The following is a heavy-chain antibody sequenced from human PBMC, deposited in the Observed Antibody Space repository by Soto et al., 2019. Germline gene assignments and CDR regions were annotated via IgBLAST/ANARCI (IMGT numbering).Heavy chain of an antibody. D-gene: IGHD6-13*01. J-gene: IGHJ4*02. CDR2: ISGSGGST. CDR1: GFTFSSYA. V-gene: IGHV3-23*01. Sequence: GGSLRLSCAASGFTFSSYAMSWVRQAPGKGLEWVSAISGSGGSTYYADSVKGRFTISRDNSKNTLYLQMNSLRAEDTAVYYCAKKSIAATGTGAYFDYWGQGTLVTVSS. CDR3: AKKSIAATGTGAYFDY.